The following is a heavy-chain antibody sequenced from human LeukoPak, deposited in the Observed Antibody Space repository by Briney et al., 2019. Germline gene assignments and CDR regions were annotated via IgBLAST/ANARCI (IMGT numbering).Heavy chain of an antibody. J-gene: IGHJ5*02. CDR3: ASRPYYYGSGSFYNWFDP. CDR2: IHSSGST. CDR1: GGSISSSAYY. V-gene: IGHV4-39*07. Sequence: PSETLSLTCTVSGGSISSSAYYWGWIRRPPGKGLEWIGSIHSSGSTYYNPSLKSRVTISVDTSKNQFSLKLSSVTAADTAVYYCASRPYYYGSGSFYNWFDPWGQGTLVIVSS. D-gene: IGHD3-10*01.